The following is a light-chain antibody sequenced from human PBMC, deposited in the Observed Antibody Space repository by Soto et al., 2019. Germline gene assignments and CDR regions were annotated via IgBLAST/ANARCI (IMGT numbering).Light chain of an antibody. CDR2: GAS. J-gene: IGKJ1*01. V-gene: IGKV3-15*01. Sequence: EIVMTQSPATLSVSPGERATLSCRASQSVSSNLAWYQQKPGQAPRLLIYGASTRATGIPARFSGSGSGTDFTFTFSTLHSEDFAVYYCQQYNNWPKTFGQGTKVDIK. CDR3: QQYNNWPKT. CDR1: QSVSSN.